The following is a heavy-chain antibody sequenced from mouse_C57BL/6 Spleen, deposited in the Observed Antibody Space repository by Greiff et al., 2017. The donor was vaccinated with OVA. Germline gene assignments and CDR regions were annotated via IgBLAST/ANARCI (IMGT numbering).Heavy chain of an antibody. CDR2: IDPSDSYT. CDR1: GYTFTSYW. CDR3: ARGIYYYGTRDY. Sequence: QVQLQQPGAELVKPGASVKLSCKASGYTFTSYWMQWVKQRPGQGLEWIGEIDPSDSYTNYNQKFKGKATLTVDTSSSTAYMQLSSLTSEDSAVYYCARGIYYYGTRDYWGQGTLVTGSA. J-gene: IGHJ3*01. V-gene: IGHV1-50*01. D-gene: IGHD1-1*01.